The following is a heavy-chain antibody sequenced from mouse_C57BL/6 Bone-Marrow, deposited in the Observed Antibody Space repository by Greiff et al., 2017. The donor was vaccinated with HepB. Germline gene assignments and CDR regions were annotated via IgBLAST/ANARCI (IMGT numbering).Heavy chain of an antibody. CDR2: IRNKANNHAT. Sequence: EVMLVESGGGLVQPGGSMKLSCAASGFTFSDAWMDWVRQSPEKGLEWVAEIRNKANNHATYYAESVKGRFTISRDDSKSSVYLQMNSLRAEDTGIYYCTRRGGPWYFDVWGTGTTVTVSS. CDR1: GFTFSDAW. V-gene: IGHV6-6*01. J-gene: IGHJ1*03. D-gene: IGHD3-3*01. CDR3: TRRGGPWYFDV.